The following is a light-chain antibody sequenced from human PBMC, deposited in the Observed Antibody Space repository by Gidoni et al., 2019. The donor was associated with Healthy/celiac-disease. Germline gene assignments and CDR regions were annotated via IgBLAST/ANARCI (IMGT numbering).Light chain of an antibody. V-gene: IGKV3-11*01. J-gene: IGKJ4*01. CDR3: QQRSNWPT. CDR2: DAS. Sequence: EIVLTQSPATLSLSPGERATLSCRASQSVSSYLAWYQQKPGQAPTLLIYDASNRATGIPARFSGSVSGTDFTLSISSLEPEYFAFYYCQQRSNWPTFGGXTKVEIK. CDR1: QSVSSY.